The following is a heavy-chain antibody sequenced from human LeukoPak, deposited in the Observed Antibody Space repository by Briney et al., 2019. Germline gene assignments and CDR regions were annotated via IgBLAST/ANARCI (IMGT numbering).Heavy chain of an antibody. D-gene: IGHD3-3*01. CDR3: ASGEYYDFWSGPMTGYFDY. CDR1: GFTFSSYS. Sequence: PGGSLRLSCAASGFTFSSYSMNWVRQAPGKGLEWVSSISSSSSYIYYADSVKGRFTISRDNAKNLLYLQMNSLRAEDTAVYYCASGEYYDFWSGPMTGYFDYWGQGTLVTVSS. CDR2: ISSSSSYI. V-gene: IGHV3-21*01. J-gene: IGHJ4*02.